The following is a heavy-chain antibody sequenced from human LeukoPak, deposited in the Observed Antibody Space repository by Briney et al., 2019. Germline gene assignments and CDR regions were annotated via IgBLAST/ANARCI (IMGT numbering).Heavy chain of an antibody. Sequence: SQTLSLTCTVSGASISSGDYYWSWIRQPPGKGLEWIGYIYYSGSTYYNPSLKSRVSISVDMSKNQFSLKLSTVTAADTAVYFCARLSNNIWFDPWGQGTLVTVSS. CDR2: IYYSGST. V-gene: IGHV4-30-4*01. CDR1: GASISSGDYY. J-gene: IGHJ5*02. D-gene: IGHD2/OR15-2a*01. CDR3: ARLSNNIWFDP.